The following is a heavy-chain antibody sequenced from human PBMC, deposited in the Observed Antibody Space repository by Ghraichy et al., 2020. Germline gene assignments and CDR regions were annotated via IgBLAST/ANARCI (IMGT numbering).Heavy chain of an antibody. D-gene: IGHD1-26*01. V-gene: IGHV3-74*01. CDR2: INTDGSRT. J-gene: IGHJ4*02. CDR1: GFTLNSYW. Sequence: GESLNISCVASGFTLNSYWMHWVRQAPGKGLVWVSRINTDGSRTNYADSVKGRFTISRDNAKNTVYLQMNSLGAEDTAVYYCVRGGYSGRHQYFFEYWGQGTLVTVSS. CDR3: VRGGYSGRHQYFFEY.